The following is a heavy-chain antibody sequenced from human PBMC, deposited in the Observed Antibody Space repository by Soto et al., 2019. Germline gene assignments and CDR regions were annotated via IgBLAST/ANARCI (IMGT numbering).Heavy chain of an antibody. V-gene: IGHV1-18*01. CDR2: ISAYNGNT. D-gene: IGHD2-15*01. CDR3: ARDRIVVVVAAPDAFDI. Sequence: QVQLVQSGAEVKKPGASVKVSCKASGYTFTTYGITWVRQAPGQGLEWMGWISAYNGNTNHAQKLQGRVTMTTDTSTSTDYMELRSLRSDDTAVYYYARDRIVVVVAAPDAFDIWGQGTMVTVSS. CDR1: GYTFTTYG. J-gene: IGHJ3*02.